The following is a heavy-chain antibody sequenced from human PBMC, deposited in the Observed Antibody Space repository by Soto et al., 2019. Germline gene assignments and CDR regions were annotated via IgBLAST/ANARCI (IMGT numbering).Heavy chain of an antibody. Sequence: ASVKVSCKASGFTFSAYYIYWVRQAPGQGLEWIGWINPNSGGTNNAQKFRGRVTMTRDTSTSTVYMELSALISEDTAVYYCARSLLDEYSSSWRSAYYGMDVWGQGTTVTVSS. CDR2: INPNSGGT. CDR3: ARSLLDEYSSSWRSAYYGMDV. J-gene: IGHJ6*02. D-gene: IGHD6-13*01. CDR1: GFTFSAYY. V-gene: IGHV1-2*02.